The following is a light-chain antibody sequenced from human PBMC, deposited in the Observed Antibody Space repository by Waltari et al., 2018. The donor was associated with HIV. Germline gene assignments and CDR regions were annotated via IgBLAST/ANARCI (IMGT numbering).Light chain of an antibody. CDR3: ASFTSGRLNV. J-gene: IGLJ1*01. CDR1: SSDVGAYDY. CDR2: DVY. V-gene: IGLV2-14*03. Sequence: QSALTQPASVSGSPGQSITISCTGTSSDVGAYDYVSLYQQHPGKVPKLLIYDVYMRPSRISNRFSVSKSGNTASLTISGLRDEDEADYYCASFTSGRLNVFGTGTKVTVL.